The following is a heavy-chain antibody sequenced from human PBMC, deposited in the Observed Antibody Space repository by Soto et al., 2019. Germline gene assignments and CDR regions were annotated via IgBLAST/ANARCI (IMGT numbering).Heavy chain of an antibody. CDR1: GYSFTSYW. Sequence: GESLKISCKGSGYSFTSYWIGWVRQMPGKGLEWMGIIYPGDSDTRYSPSFQGQVTISADKSISTAYLQWSSLKASDTDMYYCERHYDYGDYPYYYYYGMDVWGQGTTVTVSS. V-gene: IGHV5-51*01. J-gene: IGHJ6*02. CDR2: IYPGDSDT. D-gene: IGHD4-17*01. CDR3: ERHYDYGDYPYYYYYGMDV.